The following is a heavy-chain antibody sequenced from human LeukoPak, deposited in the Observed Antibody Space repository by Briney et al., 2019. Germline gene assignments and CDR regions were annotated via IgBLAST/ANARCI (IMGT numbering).Heavy chain of an antibody. V-gene: IGHV4-59*01. CDR3: ARSVGYYDILTGYYFSLTFDY. Sequence: SETLSLTCTDSGGSISSYYWSWIRQPPGKGLEWMGYFYYSGSTNYNPSLKSRVTISVDTSKNQFSLKLSSVTAADTAVYYCARSVGYYDILTGYYFSLTFDYWGQGTLVTVSS. D-gene: IGHD3-9*01. CDR2: FYYSGST. CDR1: GGSISSYY. J-gene: IGHJ4*02.